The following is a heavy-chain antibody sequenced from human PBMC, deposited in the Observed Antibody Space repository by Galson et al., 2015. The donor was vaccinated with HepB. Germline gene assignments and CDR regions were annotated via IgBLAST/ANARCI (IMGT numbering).Heavy chain of an antibody. CDR3: VRDDWSDFGYFDS. CDR1: GFAFSSYS. V-gene: IGHV3-21*01. CDR2: ISSSSSYI. D-gene: IGHD1-1*01. J-gene: IGHJ4*02. Sequence: SLRLSCAASGFAFSSYSMNWVRQAPGKGLEWVSSISSSSSYIYYADSMKGRFTISRDNANKSLYLQMNSLRAEDTAVYYCVRDDWSDFGYFDSWGQGVLVTVSS.